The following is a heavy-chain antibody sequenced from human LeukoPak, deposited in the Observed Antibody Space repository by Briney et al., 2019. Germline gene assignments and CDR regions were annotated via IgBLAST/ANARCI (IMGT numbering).Heavy chain of an antibody. CDR2: INQDGSET. V-gene: IGHV3-7*01. Sequence: RGSLRLSRAASGFTYSTYWMSWVRQAPGKGLEWVANINQDGSETYYVDSVRGRFTISRDNAKTSLYLQMNSLRGEGTAVYYCARSAPFDYWGQGTLVTGSS. CDR1: GFTYSTYW. J-gene: IGHJ4*02. CDR3: ARSAPFDY.